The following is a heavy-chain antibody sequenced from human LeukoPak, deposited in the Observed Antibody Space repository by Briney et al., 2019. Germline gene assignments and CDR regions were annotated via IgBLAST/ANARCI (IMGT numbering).Heavy chain of an antibody. CDR2: IRFNGN. Sequence: AGSLRLSCAASGFTFSNYAIHWVRQAPGKGLEWVASIRFNGNFYADYVKGRFTISRDNSKSTVSLQMDTLRTEDTALYYCARRSWNLNSGGKGPLATVSS. D-gene: IGHD1-7*01. J-gene: IGHJ5*01. V-gene: IGHV3-30*02. CDR3: ARRSWNLNS. CDR1: GFTFSNYA.